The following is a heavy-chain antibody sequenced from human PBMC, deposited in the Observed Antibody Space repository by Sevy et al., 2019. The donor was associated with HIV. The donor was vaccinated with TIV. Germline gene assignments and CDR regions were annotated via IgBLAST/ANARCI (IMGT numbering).Heavy chain of an antibody. V-gene: IGHV3-23*01. D-gene: IGHD6-13*01. CDR1: GFTFSTYA. CDR2: ISCSGVNT. Sequence: GGSLRLSCAASGFTFSTYAMSWVRQAPGKGLEWVSVISCSGVNTYYADSVKGRFTISRDNSENTLYLQMNSLRAEDTAIYYCAKVRSESIAAAVNDWGQGTLVTVSS. CDR3: AKVRSESIAAAVND. J-gene: IGHJ4*02.